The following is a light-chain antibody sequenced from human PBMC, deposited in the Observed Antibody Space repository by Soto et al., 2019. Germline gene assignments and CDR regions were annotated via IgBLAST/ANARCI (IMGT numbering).Light chain of an antibody. CDR3: CSYAGSYTSYVV. CDR1: SSDVGGYNY. CDR2: DVS. V-gene: IGLV2-11*01. J-gene: IGLJ2*01. Sequence: QSALTQPRSVSGSPGQLVTISCTGTSSDVGGYNYVSWYQQHPGKAPKLMIYDVSKRPSGVPDRFSGSKSGNTASLTISGLQAEDEADYYCCSYAGSYTSYVVFGGGTKLTVL.